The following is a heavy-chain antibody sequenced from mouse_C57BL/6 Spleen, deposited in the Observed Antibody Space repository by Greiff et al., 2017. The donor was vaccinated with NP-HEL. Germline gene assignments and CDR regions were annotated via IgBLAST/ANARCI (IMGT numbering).Heavy chain of an antibody. Sequence: EVQLQQSGPELVKPGASVKIPCKASGYTFTDYNMDWVKQSHGKSLEWIGDINPNNGGTIYNQKFKGKATLTVDKSSSTAYMERRRRRSEDTAVEDGERGDGNWFAYWGQGTLVTVSA. CDR3: ERGDGNWFAY. J-gene: IGHJ3*01. CDR2: INPNNGGT. CDR1: GYTFTDYN. D-gene: IGHD2-3*01. V-gene: IGHV1-18*01.